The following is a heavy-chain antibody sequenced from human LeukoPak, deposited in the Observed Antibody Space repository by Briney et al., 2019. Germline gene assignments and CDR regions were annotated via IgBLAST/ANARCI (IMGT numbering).Heavy chain of an antibody. CDR1: GGSISSYY. J-gene: IGHJ4*02. Sequence: PSETLSLTCTVSGGSISSYYWSWIRQPPGKGLEWIGYIYYSGSTNYNPSLKSRVTISVDTSKNQFSLKLSSVTAADTAVYYCARYGIGDYTDYWGQGTRVTVSS. CDR2: IYYSGST. V-gene: IGHV4-59*01. CDR3: ARYGIGDYTDY. D-gene: IGHD3-10*01.